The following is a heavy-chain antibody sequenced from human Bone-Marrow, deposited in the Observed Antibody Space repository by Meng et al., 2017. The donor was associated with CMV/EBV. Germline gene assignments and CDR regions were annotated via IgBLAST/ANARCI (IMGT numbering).Heavy chain of an antibody. CDR3: AKDPLNWEWELLGDDY. D-gene: IGHD1-26*01. CDR1: GFTFSSYW. CDR2: IKQDGSEK. Sequence: GGSLRLSCAASGFTFSSYWMSWVRQAPGKGLEWVANIKQDGSEKYYVDSVKGRFTISRDNAKNSLYLQMNSLRAEDTAVYYCAKDPLNWEWELLGDDYWGQGTLVTVSS. J-gene: IGHJ4*02. V-gene: IGHV3-7*03.